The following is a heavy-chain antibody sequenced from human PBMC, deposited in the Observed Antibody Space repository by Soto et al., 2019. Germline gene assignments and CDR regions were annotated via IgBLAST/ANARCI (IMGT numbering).Heavy chain of an antibody. V-gene: IGHV1-8*01. CDR1: GYTFTSYD. Sequence: ASVKVSCKASGYTFTSYDINWVRQATGQGLEWMGWMNPNSGNTGYAQKFQGRVTMTRNTSISTAYMELSSLRSEDTAVYYCARSTDYYDSSGYEYWYFDLWGRGTLVTVPQ. D-gene: IGHD3-22*01. J-gene: IGHJ2*01. CDR2: MNPNSGNT. CDR3: ARSTDYYDSSGYEYWYFDL.